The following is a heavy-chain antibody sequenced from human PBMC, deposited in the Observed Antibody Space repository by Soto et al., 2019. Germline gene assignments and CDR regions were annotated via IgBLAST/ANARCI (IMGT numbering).Heavy chain of an antibody. CDR2: ISWNSVNI. V-gene: IGHV3-9*01. D-gene: IGHD1-1*01. J-gene: IGHJ6*02. Sequence: PGGSLRLSCAASGFTFDDFAMHWVRQAPGKGLEWVSGISWNSVNIAYADSVKGRFTISRDNAKKSLYLEMNSLRGEDTALYYCAKDTNDDYYYGMDVWGQGTTVTVSS. CDR1: GFTFDDFA. CDR3: AKDTNDDYYYGMDV.